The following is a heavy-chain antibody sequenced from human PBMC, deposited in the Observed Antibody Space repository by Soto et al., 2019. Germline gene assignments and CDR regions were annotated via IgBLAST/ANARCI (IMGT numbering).Heavy chain of an antibody. J-gene: IGHJ4*02. CDR3: ARAPYSSSWYAY. D-gene: IGHD6-13*01. CDR1: GYTFTGYY. Sequence: ASVKVSCKASGYTFTGYYMHWVLQAPGQGLEWMGWINPNSGGTNYAQKFQGRVTMTRDTSISTAYMELSRLRSDDTAVYYCARAPYSSSWYAYWGQGTLVTVSS. CDR2: INPNSGGT. V-gene: IGHV1-2*02.